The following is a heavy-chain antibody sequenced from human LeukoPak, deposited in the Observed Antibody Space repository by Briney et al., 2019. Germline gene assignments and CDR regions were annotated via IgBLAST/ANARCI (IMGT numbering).Heavy chain of an antibody. CDR1: GFTFSDSY. CDR3: ARGSARWFDP. Sequence: TGGSLRLSCAASGFTFSDSYMSWIRQAAGKGLEWVSYISSTSSHTNYAGSVKGRFTISRDNAKKSLYLQMNSLRAEDTAVYYCARGSARWFDPWGQGTLVTVSS. V-gene: IGHV3-11*05. J-gene: IGHJ5*02. CDR2: ISSTSSHT.